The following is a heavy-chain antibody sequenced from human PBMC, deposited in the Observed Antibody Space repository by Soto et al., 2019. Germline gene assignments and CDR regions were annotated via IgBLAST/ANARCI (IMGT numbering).Heavy chain of an antibody. CDR3: ARQYGSGSYYYFDY. Sequence: GGSLRLSCAASGFTFRSYAMSWVRQAPGKGLEWVSAISGSGDSTYYADSVQGRFTISRDNSKNTLYLQMNSLRAEDTAVYSCARQYGSGSYYYFDYWGQGALVTVSS. CDR2: ISGSGDST. D-gene: IGHD3-10*01. J-gene: IGHJ4*02. CDR1: GFTFRSYA. V-gene: IGHV3-23*01.